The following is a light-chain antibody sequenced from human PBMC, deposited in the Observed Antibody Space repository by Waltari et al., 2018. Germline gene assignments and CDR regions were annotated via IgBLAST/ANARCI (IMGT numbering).Light chain of an antibody. CDR2: GSS. J-gene: IGLJ3*02. CDR3: QSYDTSLSVV. CDR1: GPNIRAAYR. Sequence: SVLTQPPSVSGAPGQRVPIYRTASGPNIRAAYRVHWYQHLPRAAPKLLIYGSSSRPLGVPDRFFGSTSGTSASLAITGLQAEDEGDYDCQSYDTSLSVVFGGGTKLTVL. V-gene: IGLV1-40*01.